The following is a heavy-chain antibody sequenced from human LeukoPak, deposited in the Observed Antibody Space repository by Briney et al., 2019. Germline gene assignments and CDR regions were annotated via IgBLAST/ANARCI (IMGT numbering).Heavy chain of an antibody. D-gene: IGHD6-13*01. Sequence: GGSLRLSCAASGFTFSDDYMSWIRQAPGKGLEWVSYISSGSSCTNYADSVKGRFTISRDNAKNSLYLQMNSLRAEDTAVYYCARVYGSSWNFDYWGQGTLVTVSS. V-gene: IGHV3-11*05. CDR1: GFTFSDDY. CDR3: ARVYGSSWNFDY. J-gene: IGHJ4*02. CDR2: ISSGSSCT.